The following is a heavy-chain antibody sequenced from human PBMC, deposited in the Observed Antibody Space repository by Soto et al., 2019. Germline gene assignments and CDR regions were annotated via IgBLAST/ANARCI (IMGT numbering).Heavy chain of an antibody. D-gene: IGHD3-3*01. CDR2: INAGSGNT. CDR1: GYTFTSYA. V-gene: IGHV1-3*01. CDR3: ALLEWFDY. Sequence: QVQLVQSGAEVKKPGASVKVSCKASGYTFTSYAMPWVRQAPGQRLEWMGWINAGSGNTKYSQKFQGRVTITGDTSASTAYMELSSLRSEDTAVYYCALLEWFDYWGQGTLVTVSS. J-gene: IGHJ4*02.